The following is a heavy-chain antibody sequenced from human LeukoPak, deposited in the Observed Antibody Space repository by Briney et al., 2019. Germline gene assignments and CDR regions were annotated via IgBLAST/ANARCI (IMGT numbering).Heavy chain of an antibody. CDR3: AREGYSYGYDY. CDR2: IIPIFGTA. CDR1: GGTFRSYA. V-gene: IGHV1-69*06. J-gene: IGHJ4*02. D-gene: IGHD5-18*01. Sequence: SVKVSCKASGGTFRSYAISWVRQAPGQGLEWMGGIIPIFGTANYAQKFQGRVTITADKSTSTAYMELSSLRSEDTAVYYCAREGYSYGYDYWGQGTLVTVSS.